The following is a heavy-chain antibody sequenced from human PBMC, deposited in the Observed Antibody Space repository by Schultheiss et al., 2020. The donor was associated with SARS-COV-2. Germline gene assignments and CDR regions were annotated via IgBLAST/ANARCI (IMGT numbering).Heavy chain of an antibody. D-gene: IGHD2-2*01. CDR1: GYTFTSYG. CDR2: ISAYNGNT. V-gene: IGHV1-18*01. J-gene: IGHJ5*02. CDR3: ARVGGCSSTRCHFWFDP. Sequence: ASVKVSCKASGYTFTSYGISWVRQAPGQGLEWMGWISAYNGNTNYAQKLQGRVTMTTDTSTSTAYMELRSLRSDDTAVYYCARVGGCSSTRCHFWFDPWGQGTLVTVSS.